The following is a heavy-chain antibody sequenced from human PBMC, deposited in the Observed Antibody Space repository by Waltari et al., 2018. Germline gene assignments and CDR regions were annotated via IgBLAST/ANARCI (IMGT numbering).Heavy chain of an antibody. CDR1: GFIFSSYT. Sequence: EVQLLEYGGGLVQPGGSLRLSCAAYGFIFSSYTMNWVLQAPGKGLELVSIFHGGGDTDYADSVRSRFIISRDNSNNMLYLQMNSLRPEDSGVYYCAKGFDRASFDSWGQGALVTVSS. CDR3: AKGFDRASFDS. D-gene: IGHD3-22*01. V-gene: IGHV3-23*03. CDR2: IFHGGGDT. J-gene: IGHJ4*02.